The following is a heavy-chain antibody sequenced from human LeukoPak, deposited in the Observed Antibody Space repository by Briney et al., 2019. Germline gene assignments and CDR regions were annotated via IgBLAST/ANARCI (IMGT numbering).Heavy chain of an antibody. J-gene: IGHJ1*01. Sequence: SETLSLTCTVSGGSISSYYWSWIRQPPGKGLEWIGYIYYSGSTNYNPSLKSRVTISEDTSKNQLSLKLSSVTAADTAVYYCARAAVTTSRYFQHWGQGTLVTVSS. CDR3: ARAAVTTSRYFQH. CDR1: GGSISSYY. D-gene: IGHD4-17*01. CDR2: IYYSGST. V-gene: IGHV4-59*01.